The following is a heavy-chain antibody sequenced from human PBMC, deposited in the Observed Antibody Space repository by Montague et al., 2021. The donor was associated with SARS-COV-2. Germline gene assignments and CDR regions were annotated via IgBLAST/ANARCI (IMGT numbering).Heavy chain of an antibody. CDR3: ARDGGINSRPRPHTFHY. J-gene: IGHJ4*02. D-gene: IGHD3-10*01. CDR1: GDSVSSNSAA. CDR2: TYYRSKWYN. Sequence: CAISGDSVSSNSAAWNWIRQSPSRGLEWLGRTYYRSKWYNDYAVSVKSRITINPDTSKNQFSLQLNSVTPEDTAVYHCARDGGINSRPRPHTFHYWGQGTLVTVSS. V-gene: IGHV6-1*01.